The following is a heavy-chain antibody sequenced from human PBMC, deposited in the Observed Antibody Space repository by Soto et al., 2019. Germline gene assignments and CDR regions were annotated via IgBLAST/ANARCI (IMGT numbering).Heavy chain of an antibody. V-gene: IGHV3-64*01. CDR1: GFTFSSYA. CDR3: ARDGGDSGYDLGWFDY. J-gene: IGHJ4*02. D-gene: IGHD5-12*01. Sequence: GGSLRLSCAASGFTFSSYAMHWVRQAPGKGMEYVSAISSNGGSTYYANSVKGRFTISRDNSKNTLYLQMGSLRAEDMAVYYCARDGGDSGYDLGWFDYWGQGTLVTVSS. CDR2: ISSNGGST.